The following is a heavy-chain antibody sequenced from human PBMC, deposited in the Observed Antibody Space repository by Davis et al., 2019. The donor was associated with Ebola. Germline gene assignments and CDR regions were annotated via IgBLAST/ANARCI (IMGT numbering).Heavy chain of an antibody. Sequence: GESLKTSCAASGFTFSSYEMNWVRQAPGKGLEWVSYISSSSSTIYYADSVKGRLPISRDNAKNSLYLQMNSLRDEDTAVYYCARVWVLHRPFNYYYGMDVWGQGTTVTVSS. CDR3: ARVWVLHRPFNYYYGMDV. J-gene: IGHJ6*02. CDR2: ISSSSSTI. D-gene: IGHD3-16*01. V-gene: IGHV3-48*02. CDR1: GFTFSSYE.